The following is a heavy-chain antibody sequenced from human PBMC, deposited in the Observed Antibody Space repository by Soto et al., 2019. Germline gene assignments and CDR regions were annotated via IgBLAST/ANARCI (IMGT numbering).Heavy chain of an antibody. J-gene: IGHJ4*02. CDR2: ISDDGSTT. Sequence: LRLSCEVSGFTFSAYWMHWVRQVPGKGLIWVSRISDDGSTTTYADSVKGRFTISRDNAKNTLYLQMNSLRADDTGLYYYTRGPRVSSTGTGAHWGQGTLVTVSS. CDR3: TRGPRVSSTGTGAH. CDR1: GFTFSAYW. V-gene: IGHV3-74*01. D-gene: IGHD1-1*01.